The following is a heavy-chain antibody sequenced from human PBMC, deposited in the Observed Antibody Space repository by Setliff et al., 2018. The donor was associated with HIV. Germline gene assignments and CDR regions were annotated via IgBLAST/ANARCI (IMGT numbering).Heavy chain of an antibody. Sequence: SETLSLTCAVYGGSLSDNYWSWIRQSPGKGLEWIGEINHSGRTKYSPSLRSRVSISVDTSKTQFSLKLSSVTAADTAVYYCARVSSTYWYYFDFWGQGTLVTVSS. V-gene: IGHV4-34*01. CDR1: GGSLSDNY. D-gene: IGHD2-8*02. CDR2: INHSGRT. J-gene: IGHJ4*02. CDR3: ARVSSTYWYYFDF.